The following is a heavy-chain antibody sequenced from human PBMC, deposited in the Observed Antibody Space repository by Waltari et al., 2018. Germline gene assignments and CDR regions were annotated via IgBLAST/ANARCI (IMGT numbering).Heavy chain of an antibody. CDR3: ATPAPPWNY. J-gene: IGHJ4*02. CDR2: IIPILGIA. Sequence: QVQLVQSGAGVKKPGSSVKVSCKASGGTFRRYDISWVRQAPGQGLEWMGGIIPILGIANYAQKFQGRVTITADESTSTAYMELSSLRSEDTAVYYCATPAPPWNYWGQGTLVTVSS. V-gene: IGHV1-69*04. CDR1: GGTFRRYD.